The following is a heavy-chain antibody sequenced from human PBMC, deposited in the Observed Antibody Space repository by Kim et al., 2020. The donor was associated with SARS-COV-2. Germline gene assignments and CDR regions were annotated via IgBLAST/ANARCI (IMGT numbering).Heavy chain of an antibody. V-gene: IGHV3-30-3*02. J-gene: IGHJ4*02. CDR3: AKDELYCVRGPFDH. D-gene: IGHD2-8*02. Sequence: AESVTERVTISRDSSEKTVYLPMNSLVVEETAVYYCAKDELYCVRGPFDHWGQGTLVTVSS.